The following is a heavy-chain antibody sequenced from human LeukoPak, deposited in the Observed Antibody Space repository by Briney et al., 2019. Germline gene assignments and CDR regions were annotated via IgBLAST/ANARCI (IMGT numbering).Heavy chain of an antibody. J-gene: IGHJ4*02. V-gene: IGHV3-48*03. CDR1: GFTFSSYE. D-gene: IGHD4-17*01. CDR2: ISSSGTTI. CDR3: ARIMITVTTSDY. Sequence: GGSLRLSCAATGFTFSSYEMNWVRQAPGKGLEWLSYISSSGTTIKYADSVKGRFTISRDNAKNSLYLQVNSLRAEDTAVYYCARIMITVTTSDYWGQGTLVTVSS.